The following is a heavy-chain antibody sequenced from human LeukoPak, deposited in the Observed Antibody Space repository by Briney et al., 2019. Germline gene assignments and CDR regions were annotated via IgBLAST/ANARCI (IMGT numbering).Heavy chain of an antibody. D-gene: IGHD2/OR15-2a*01. V-gene: IGHV3-23*01. Sequence: SGGSLRLSCAASGFTFSSYAMSWVRQAPGKGLEWVSAISGSGGSTYYADSVKGRFTISRDNSKNTLYLQTNSLRAEDTAVYYCAPRIGFEGYWGQGTLVTVSS. CDR2: ISGSGGST. CDR1: GFTFSSYA. CDR3: APRIGFEGY. J-gene: IGHJ4*02.